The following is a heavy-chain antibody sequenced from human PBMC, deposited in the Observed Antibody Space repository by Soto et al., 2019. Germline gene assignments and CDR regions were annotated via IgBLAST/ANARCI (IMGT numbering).Heavy chain of an antibody. D-gene: IGHD3-22*01. CDR2: IWYDGSNK. CDR3: AKSHSSGRPWYFDY. Sequence: PGGSLRLSCAASGFTFSSYGMHWVRQAPGKGLEWVAVIWYDGSNKYYADSVKGRFTISRDNSKNTLYLQMNSLGAEDTAVYYCAKSHSSGRPWYFDYWGQGTLVTVSS. V-gene: IGHV3-33*06. J-gene: IGHJ4*02. CDR1: GFTFSSYG.